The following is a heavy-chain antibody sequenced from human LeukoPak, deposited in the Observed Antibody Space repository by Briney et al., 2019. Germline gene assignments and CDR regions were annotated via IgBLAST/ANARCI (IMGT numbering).Heavy chain of an antibody. D-gene: IGHD1/OR15-1a*01. Sequence: PGGSLRLSCAASGFTFISYSMNWVRQAPGKGLEWVSSISGSTNYIYYADSVKGRFTISRDNAKNSLYLQMNSLRAEDTAVYYCATDPGNRFLDYWGQGTLVTVSS. CDR2: ISGSTNYI. V-gene: IGHV3-21*01. J-gene: IGHJ4*02. CDR1: GFTFISYS. CDR3: ATDPGNRFLDY.